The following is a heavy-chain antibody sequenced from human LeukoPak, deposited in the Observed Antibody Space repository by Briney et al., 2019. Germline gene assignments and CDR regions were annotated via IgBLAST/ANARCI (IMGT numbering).Heavy chain of an antibody. V-gene: IGHV1-69*02. CDR3: ARSLTMIESFYYYYGMDV. D-gene: IGHD3-22*01. J-gene: IGHJ6*02. CDR2: IIPNLGIA. Sequence: SVKVSCKASGGTFSSYTISWVRQAPGQGLEWMGRIIPNLGIANYAQKFQGRVTITADKSTSTAYMELSSLRSEDTAVYYCARSLTMIESFYYYYGMDVWGQGTTVTVSS. CDR1: GGTFSSYT.